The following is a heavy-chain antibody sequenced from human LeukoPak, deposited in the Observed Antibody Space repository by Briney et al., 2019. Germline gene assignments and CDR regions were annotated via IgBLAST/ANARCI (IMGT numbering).Heavy chain of an antibody. D-gene: IGHD3-22*01. CDR2: INKDGTGK. CDR1: GLTFSKYW. Sequence: GGSLRLSCAASGLTFSKYWMSWVRQAPGKGLEWVAIINKDGTGKYYVDSVKGRFTISRDTAENALYLQMNSLRAEDTAVYYCARDYYDTTGYYYFDYWGQGTLVT. V-gene: IGHV3-7*04. J-gene: IGHJ4*02. CDR3: ARDYYDTTGYYYFDY.